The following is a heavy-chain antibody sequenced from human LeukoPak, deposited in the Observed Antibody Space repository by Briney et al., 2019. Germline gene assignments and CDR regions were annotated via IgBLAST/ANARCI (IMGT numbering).Heavy chain of an antibody. CDR3: AKNMESFDH. V-gene: IGHV3-23*01. CDR2: IFDSGSQT. D-gene: IGHD3-3*01. J-gene: IGHJ4*02. CDR1: GFPFSSYA. Sequence: GGSLRLSCEASGFPFSSYAMSWVRQAPGKGLEWVSGIFDSGSQTFYADSVKGRFTISRDNSKKILFLQMNTLNAEDTAVYYCAKNMESFDHWGQGALVTVSS.